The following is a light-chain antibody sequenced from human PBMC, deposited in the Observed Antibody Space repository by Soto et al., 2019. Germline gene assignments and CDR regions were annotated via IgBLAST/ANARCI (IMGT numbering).Light chain of an antibody. CDR1: QSVSSSY. V-gene: IGKV3-20*01. CDR3: QQCGSSLYT. Sequence: EIVLTQSPGTLSLSPGERATLSCRASQSVSSSYLAWYQQNPGQAPRLLIYDASSRATGIPDRFSGSGSGTDFTLTINRLEPEDFAVYYCQQCGSSLYTFGQGTRLEIK. CDR2: DAS. J-gene: IGKJ2*01.